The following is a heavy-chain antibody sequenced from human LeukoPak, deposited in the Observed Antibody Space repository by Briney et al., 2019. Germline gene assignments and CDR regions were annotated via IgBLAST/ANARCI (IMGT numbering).Heavy chain of an antibody. CDR2: IYTSGST. Sequence: SETLSLTCTVSGGSISSYYWSWIRQPAGKGLEWIGRIYTSGSTNYNPSLKSRVTMSVDTSKNQFSLKLSSVTAADTAVYYCARGKLIPGYYYYYYTDVWGKGTTVTVSS. V-gene: IGHV4-4*07. CDR1: GGSISSYY. D-gene: IGHD2-15*01. J-gene: IGHJ6*03. CDR3: ARGKLIPGYYYYYYTDV.